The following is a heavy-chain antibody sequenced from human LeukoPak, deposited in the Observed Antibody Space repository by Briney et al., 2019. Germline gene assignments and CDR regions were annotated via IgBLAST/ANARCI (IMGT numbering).Heavy chain of an antibody. CDR3: ARHREPYNWFDP. Sequence: SETLSLTCTVSGGSISRYYWSWIRQPPGKGLEWIGYIYYSGGTNYNPSLKSRVTISVDTSKSQFSLKLSSVTAADTAVYYCARHREPYNWFDPWGQGTLVTVSS. D-gene: IGHD1-14*01. J-gene: IGHJ5*02. CDR1: GGSISRYY. V-gene: IGHV4-59*08. CDR2: IYYSGGT.